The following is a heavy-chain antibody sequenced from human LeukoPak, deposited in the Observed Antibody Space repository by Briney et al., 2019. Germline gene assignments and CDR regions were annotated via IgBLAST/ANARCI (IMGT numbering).Heavy chain of an antibody. CDR1: GFTFSSYA. CDR3: AKVLQQWLPSWGGIFDY. J-gene: IGHJ4*02. CDR2: ISGSGGST. Sequence: GGSLRLSCAASGFTFSSYAMSWVRQAPGKGLEWVSAISGSGGSTYYADSVKGRFTISRDNSKNTLYLQMNSLRAEDTAVYYCAKVLQQWLPSWGGIFDYWGQGTLVTVSS. D-gene: IGHD6-19*01. V-gene: IGHV3-23*01.